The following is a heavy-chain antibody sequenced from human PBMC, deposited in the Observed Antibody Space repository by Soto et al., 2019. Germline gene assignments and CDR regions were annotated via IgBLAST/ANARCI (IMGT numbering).Heavy chain of an antibody. CDR3: ARVEDDILTHMFDP. V-gene: IGHV3-48*01. J-gene: IGHJ5*02. D-gene: IGHD3-9*01. Sequence: EVQLVESGGGLVQPGGSLRLSCAASGFTFSSYSMNWVRQAPGKGLEWVSYISSSSSTIYYADSVKGRFTISRDNAKNSLYLQMKSLRAEDTAVYYCARVEDDILTHMFDPWGQGTLVTVSS. CDR1: GFTFSSYS. CDR2: ISSSSSTI.